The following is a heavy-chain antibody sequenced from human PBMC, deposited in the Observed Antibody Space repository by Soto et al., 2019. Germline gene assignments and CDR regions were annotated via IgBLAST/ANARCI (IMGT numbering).Heavy chain of an antibody. Sequence: QLVESGGGLVQPGRSLRLSCAASGFTFGDYAMHWVRQRPGEGLEWVSSISWNRANIGYADSVKGRFFISRDNAENSLSLQMDSLTDEDTALYYCAKGRTGMPSEIDSWGQGTLVAVSS. D-gene: IGHD2-2*01. J-gene: IGHJ4*02. V-gene: IGHV3-9*01. CDR2: ISWNRANI. CDR1: GFTFGDYA. CDR3: AKGRTGMPSEIDS.